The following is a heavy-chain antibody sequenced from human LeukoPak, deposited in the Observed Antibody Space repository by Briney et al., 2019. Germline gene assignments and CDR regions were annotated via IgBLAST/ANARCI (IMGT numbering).Heavy chain of an antibody. CDR2: INPSGGST. D-gene: IGHD3-22*01. CDR3: ARVGDSSGYYYVPPYEFDY. V-gene: IGHV1-46*01. CDR1: GYTFTSYY. J-gene: IGHJ4*02. Sequence: ASVKVSCKASGYTFTSYYMHWVRQAPGQGLEWMGIINPSGGSTSYAQKFQGRVTMTRDTSTSTVYMELSSLRSEDTAVYYCARVGDSSGYYYVPPYEFDYWGQGTLVTVSS.